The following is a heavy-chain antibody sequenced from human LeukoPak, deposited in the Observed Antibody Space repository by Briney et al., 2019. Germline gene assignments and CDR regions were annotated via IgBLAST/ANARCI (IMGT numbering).Heavy chain of an antibody. J-gene: IGHJ4*02. D-gene: IGHD5-24*01. Sequence: GESLKISCKGSGYSFTSSWIGWVRQLPGKGLEWMGIIYPGDSDTTSSPSFQGLVTMSADKSIRTAYLQWSSLKASDTAMYYCARIRDGYNSLFDCWGQGTLVTVSS. CDR3: ARIRDGYNSLFDC. CDR1: GYSFTSSW. CDR2: IYPGDSDT. V-gene: IGHV5-51*01.